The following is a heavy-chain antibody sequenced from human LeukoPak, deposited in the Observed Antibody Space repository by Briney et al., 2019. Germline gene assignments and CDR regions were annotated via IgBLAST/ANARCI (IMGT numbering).Heavy chain of an antibody. CDR2: INSDGSST. Sequence: PGGSLRLSCAASGFTFSSYWMHWARQAPGKGLVWVSRINSDGSSTSYADSVKGRFTISRDNAKNTLYLQMNSLRAEDTAVYYCARVDITVTTPFYYYYYYMDVWGKGTTVTISS. CDR1: GFTFSSYW. J-gene: IGHJ6*03. D-gene: IGHD4-17*01. CDR3: ARVDITVTTPFYYYYYYMDV. V-gene: IGHV3-74*01.